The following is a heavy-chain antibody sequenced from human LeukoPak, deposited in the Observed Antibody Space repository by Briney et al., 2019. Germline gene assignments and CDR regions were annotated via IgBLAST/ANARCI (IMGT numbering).Heavy chain of an antibody. J-gene: IGHJ4*02. Sequence: SGGSLRLSCAASGFTVSSNYMSWVRQAPGKGLEWVSVIYSGDSTYYADSVKGRFTISRDNSKNTLYLQMNSLRAEDTAVYYCARGSGSYYPDVDWGQGTLVTVSS. CDR1: GFTVSSNY. CDR3: ARGSGSYYPDVD. CDR2: IYSGDST. V-gene: IGHV3-66*01. D-gene: IGHD3-10*01.